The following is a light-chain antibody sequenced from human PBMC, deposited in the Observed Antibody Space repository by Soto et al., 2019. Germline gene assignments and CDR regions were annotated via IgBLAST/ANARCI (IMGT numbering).Light chain of an antibody. V-gene: IGLV8-61*01. CDR1: SGSVSTSYY. CDR3: VLYIGSGIWV. CDR2: STN. J-gene: IGLJ3*02. Sequence: QAVVTQEPSFSVSPGGTVTLTCGLSSGSVSTSYYPSWYQQTPGQAPRTLIYSTNTRSSGVPDRFSGSILGNKAALTITGAQVDDESDYYCVLYIGSGIWVFGGGTQLTVL.